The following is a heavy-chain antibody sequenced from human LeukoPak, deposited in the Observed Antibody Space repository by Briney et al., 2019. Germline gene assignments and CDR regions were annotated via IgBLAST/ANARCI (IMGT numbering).Heavy chain of an antibody. V-gene: IGHV1-18*01. D-gene: IGHD3-9*01. CDR1: GYTFTSYG. J-gene: IGHJ4*02. CDR3: ARDPQAVLRYFDWLLSGGGFDY. Sequence: GASVKVSCKASGYTFTSYGISWVRQAPGQGLEWMGWISAYNGNTNYAQKLQGRVTITADESTSTAYMELRSLRSDDTAVYYCARDPQAVLRYFDWLLSGGGFDYWGQGTLVTVSS. CDR2: ISAYNGNT.